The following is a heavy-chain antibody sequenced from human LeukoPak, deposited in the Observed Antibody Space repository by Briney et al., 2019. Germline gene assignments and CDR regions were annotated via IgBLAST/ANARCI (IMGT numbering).Heavy chain of an antibody. Sequence: GGSLRLSCAASGFNFSSYAMSWVRQAPGKGLEWVSGISGSGGTTYSGNSVKGRFTISRDVSKNILYLQMNSLRGDDTAVYYCARALGPLRGVRTVGYFDFWGQGSLVTVSS. CDR3: ARALGPLRGVRTVGYFDF. J-gene: IGHJ4*02. CDR2: ISGSGGTT. V-gene: IGHV3-23*01. D-gene: IGHD3-10*01. CDR1: GFNFSSYA.